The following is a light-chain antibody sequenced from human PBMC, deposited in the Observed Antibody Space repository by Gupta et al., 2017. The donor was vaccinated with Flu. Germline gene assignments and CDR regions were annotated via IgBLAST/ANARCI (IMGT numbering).Light chain of an antibody. J-gene: IGLJ1*01. CDR3: SSSGGTYTKNV. CDR2: AVS. V-gene: IGLV2-11*01. Sequence: QSALTQPRSVSGSPWQSVTISCTGSSSDVGGSNYVSWYQQHPGKAPKLMIYAVSKRPSGVPDRFSGSKSGNTASLTISGLQAEDEAAYYCCSSSGGTYTKNVFGTGTEVTVL. CDR1: SSDVGGSNY.